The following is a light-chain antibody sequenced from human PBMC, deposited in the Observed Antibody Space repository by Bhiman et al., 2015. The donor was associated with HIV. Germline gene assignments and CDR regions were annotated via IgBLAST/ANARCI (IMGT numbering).Light chain of an antibody. CDR2: DVS. Sequence: QSALTQPASVSGSPGQSITISCIGTSSDVGGYNYVSWYQQHPGKAPKLMIYDVSKRPSGVSNRFSGSTSGNTASLTISGLQAEDEGDYYCCSYTSSSTYVFGTGTKVTVL. CDR1: SSDVGGYNY. CDR3: CSYTSSSTYV. J-gene: IGLJ1*01. V-gene: IGLV2-14*01.